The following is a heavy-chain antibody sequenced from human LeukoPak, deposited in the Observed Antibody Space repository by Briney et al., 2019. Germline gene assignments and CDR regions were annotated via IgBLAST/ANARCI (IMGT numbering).Heavy chain of an antibody. V-gene: IGHV3-21*01. Sequence: GGSLRLSCAASGFTFSSYSMNWVRQAPGKGLEWVSSISSSSSYIYYADSVKGRFTISRGNAKNSPYLQMNSLRAEDTAVYYCARDPSSPSSGWHQAAFDIWGQGTMVTVSS. CDR3: ARDPSSPSSGWHQAAFDI. J-gene: IGHJ3*02. D-gene: IGHD3-22*01. CDR2: ISSSSSYI. CDR1: GFTFSSYS.